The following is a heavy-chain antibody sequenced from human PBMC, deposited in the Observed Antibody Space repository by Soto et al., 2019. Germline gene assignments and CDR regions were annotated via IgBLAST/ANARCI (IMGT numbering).Heavy chain of an antibody. D-gene: IGHD6-13*01. CDR3: ARGGTRVAEAGTEDY. V-gene: IGHV3-11*05. J-gene: IGHJ4*02. CDR2: ISSSSSYT. Sequence: PGGSLRLSCAASGFTFSDYYMGWIRQAPGKGLEWVSYISSSSSYTNYADSVKGRFTISRDNAKNSLYLQMNSLRAEDTAVYYCARGGTRVAEAGTEDYWGQGTLVTVSS. CDR1: GFTFSDYY.